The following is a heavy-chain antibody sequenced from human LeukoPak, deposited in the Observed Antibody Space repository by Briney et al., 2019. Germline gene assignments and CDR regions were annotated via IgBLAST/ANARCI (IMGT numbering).Heavy chain of an antibody. V-gene: IGHV3-23*01. CDR2: ISGSGGST. D-gene: IGHD1-26*01. J-gene: IGHJ4*02. CDR3: AKDREGGSYYSYYFDY. Sequence: PGGSLRLSCAASGFTFSSYAMSWDRQAPGKGLEWVSAISGSGGSTYYADSVKGRFTISRDNSKNTLYLQMNSLRAEDTAVYYCAKDREGGSYYSYYFDYWGQGTLVTVSS. CDR1: GFTFSSYA.